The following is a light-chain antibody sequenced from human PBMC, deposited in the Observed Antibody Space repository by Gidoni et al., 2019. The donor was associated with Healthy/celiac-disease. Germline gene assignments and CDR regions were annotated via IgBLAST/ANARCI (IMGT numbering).Light chain of an antibody. CDR3: AAWDDSLNALV. Sequence: QSVLTQPPSASGTTGQRVTISCSGSSSNIGSNTVNWYQQLPGTAPKLLNYSNNQRPSGVPDRFAGSKSGTSASLAISGRQSEDEADYYCAAWDDSLNALVFGGGTKLTVL. V-gene: IGLV1-44*01. J-gene: IGLJ3*02. CDR2: SNN. CDR1: SSNIGSNT.